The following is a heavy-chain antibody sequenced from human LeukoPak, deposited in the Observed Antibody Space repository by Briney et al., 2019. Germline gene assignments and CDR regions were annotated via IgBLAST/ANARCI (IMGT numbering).Heavy chain of an antibody. Sequence: GGSLRLSCAASGFTFGSYAMTWARQAPGKGLEWVAVIWFDGSNQFYADSVKGRFTISRDNSKNTLYLQMNSLRAEDTAVYYCARRPYSSSWYYFDYWGQGTLVTVSS. V-gene: IGHV3-33*08. CDR3: ARRPYSSSWYYFDY. CDR2: IWFDGSNQ. D-gene: IGHD6-13*01. CDR1: GFTFGSYA. J-gene: IGHJ4*02.